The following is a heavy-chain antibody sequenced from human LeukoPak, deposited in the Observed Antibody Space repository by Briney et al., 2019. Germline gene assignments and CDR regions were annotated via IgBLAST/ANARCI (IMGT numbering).Heavy chain of an antibody. Sequence: ASVKVSCKASGYTFTSYGISWVRQAPGQGLEWMGWISAYNGNTNYAQKLQGRVTMTTDTSTSTAYMELRSLRSDDTAVYYCARQSGTHMINDYYYGMDVWGQGTTVTVSS. CDR3: ARQSGTHMINDYYYGMDV. CDR2: ISAYNGNT. J-gene: IGHJ6*02. CDR1: GYTFTSYG. V-gene: IGHV1-18*01. D-gene: IGHD2-15*01.